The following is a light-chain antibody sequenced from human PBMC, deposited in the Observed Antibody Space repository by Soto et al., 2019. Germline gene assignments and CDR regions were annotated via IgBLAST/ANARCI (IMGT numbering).Light chain of an antibody. J-gene: IGKJ3*01. CDR3: QQYNTYS. CDR2: KAS. CDR1: QSISIW. Sequence: DSQMTQSPSTLSASVGDRVTITCRASQSISIWLAWYQQKPGKAPKLLIYKASSLESGVPSRFSGSGSGTEFTLTISSLQPDDFATYYCQQYNTYSFGPGTKVDIK. V-gene: IGKV1-5*03.